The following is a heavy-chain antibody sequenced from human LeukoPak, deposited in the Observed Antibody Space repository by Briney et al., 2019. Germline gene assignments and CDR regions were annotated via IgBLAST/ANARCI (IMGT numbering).Heavy chain of an antibody. D-gene: IGHD3-10*01. J-gene: IGHJ6*02. Sequence: GGSLRLSCAASGFTFSSYSMNWVRQAPGKGLEWVSSISSSSSYIYYADSVKGRFTISRDNAKNSLYLQMNSLRAEDTAVYYCARDNYGSGSTHYYYYGMDVWGQGTTVTVSS. CDR1: GFTFSSYS. CDR2: ISSSSSYI. V-gene: IGHV3-21*01. CDR3: ARDNYGSGSTHYYYYGMDV.